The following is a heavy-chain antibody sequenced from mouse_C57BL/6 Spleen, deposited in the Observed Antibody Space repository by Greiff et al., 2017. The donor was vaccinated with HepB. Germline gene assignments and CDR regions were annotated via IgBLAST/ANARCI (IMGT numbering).Heavy chain of an antibody. CDR3: ARSALYYSNYDYYAMDY. CDR2: IRNKANGYTT. V-gene: IGHV7-3*01. Sequence: EVKLMESGGGLVQPGGSLSLSCAASGFTFTDYYMSWVRQPPGKALEWLGFIRNKANGYTTEYSASVKGRFTISRDNSQSILYLQMNALRAEDSATYYCARSALYYSNYDYYAMDYWGQGTSVTVSS. CDR1: GFTFTDYY. J-gene: IGHJ4*01. D-gene: IGHD2-5*01.